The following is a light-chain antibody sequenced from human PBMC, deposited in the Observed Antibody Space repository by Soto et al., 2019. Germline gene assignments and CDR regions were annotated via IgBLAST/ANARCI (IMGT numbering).Light chain of an antibody. CDR1: QSVSSN. J-gene: IGKJ1*01. CDR3: QKYNDWPQT. CDR2: GAS. V-gene: IGKV3-15*01. Sequence: RRTLSGKASQSVSSNLAWYQQKPGQAPRLLIYGASSRATGITAKVSGSGSGQACTPTIRILQSEDLAVHYCQKYNDWPQTVGQGTKVDIK.